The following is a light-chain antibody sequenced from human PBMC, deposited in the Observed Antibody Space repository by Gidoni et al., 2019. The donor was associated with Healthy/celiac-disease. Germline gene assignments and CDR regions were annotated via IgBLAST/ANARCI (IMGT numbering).Light chain of an antibody. V-gene: IGKV1-33*01. CDR3: QQYDNLPLT. CDR2: EAS. J-gene: IGKJ4*01. Sequence: DIQMTQSTSSLSASVGDRVTITCQASQDISNDLNGYQQKPGKAPKLLIYEASNLETGVPSRFSGSGSGTDFTFTISSLQPEDIATYYCQQYDNLPLTFGGGTKVEIK. CDR1: QDISND.